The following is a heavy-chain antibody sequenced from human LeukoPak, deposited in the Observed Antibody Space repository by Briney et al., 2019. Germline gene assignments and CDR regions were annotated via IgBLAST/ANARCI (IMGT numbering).Heavy chain of an antibody. CDR2: INSAGSGT. Sequence: GGSLRLSCAASGFTVSSNYMSWVRQALGKGLVWVSRINSAGSGTSYGDSVKGRFTISRDNAKGTLYLQMHSLRVEDTAIYYCIRGPTYFDSWGQGTLVTVSS. V-gene: IGHV3-74*01. CDR3: IRGPTYFDS. J-gene: IGHJ4*02. CDR1: GFTVSSNY.